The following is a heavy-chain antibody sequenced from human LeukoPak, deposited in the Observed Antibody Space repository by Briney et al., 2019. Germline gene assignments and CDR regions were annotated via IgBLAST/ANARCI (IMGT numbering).Heavy chain of an antibody. CDR2: IYYSGST. CDR1: GGSISSSGYY. D-gene: IGHD5-12*01. Sequence: SETLSLTCTVSGGSISSSGYYWGWIRQPPGKGLEWIASIYYSGSTYYNPSLKSRVTISVDTSKNQLSLKLSSLTAADTAVYYCARGLAYWGQGTLVTVSS. CDR3: ARGLAY. J-gene: IGHJ4*02. V-gene: IGHV4-39*01.